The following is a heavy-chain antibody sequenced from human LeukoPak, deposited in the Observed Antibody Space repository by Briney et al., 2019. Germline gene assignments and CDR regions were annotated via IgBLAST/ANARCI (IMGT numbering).Heavy chain of an antibody. Sequence: SETLSLTCTVSGGSISTYYWTWIRQPPGKGLEWIGNIYYSGSTYYNPSLKSRVTISVDTSKNQFSLKLSSVTAADTAVYYCARHLVVVPDYWGQGTLVTVSS. D-gene: IGHD2-2*01. CDR2: IYYSGST. J-gene: IGHJ4*02. CDR3: ARHLVVVPDY. CDR1: GGSISTYY. V-gene: IGHV4-59*08.